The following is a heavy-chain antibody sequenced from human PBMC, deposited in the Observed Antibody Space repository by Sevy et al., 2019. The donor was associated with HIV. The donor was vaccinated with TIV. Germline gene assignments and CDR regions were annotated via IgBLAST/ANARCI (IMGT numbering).Heavy chain of an antibody. D-gene: IGHD6-13*01. CDR3: PRHRSSSWYLDAFDI. CDR1: GYSFTSYW. CDR2: IYPGDSDT. J-gene: IGHJ3*02. Sequence: GESLKISCKGSGYSFTSYWIGWVRQMPGKGLEWMGIIYPGDSDTRHSPSFQGQVTISADKSISTAYLQWSSLKASDTAMYYCPRHRSSSWYLDAFDIWGQGTMVTVSS. V-gene: IGHV5-51*01.